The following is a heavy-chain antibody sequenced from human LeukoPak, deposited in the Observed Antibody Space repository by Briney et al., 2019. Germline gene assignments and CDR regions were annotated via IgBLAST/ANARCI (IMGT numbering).Heavy chain of an antibody. CDR1: GYTFTSYG. Sequence: GASVKVSCKASGYTFTSYGISWVRQAPGQGLEWMGWISAYNGNTNYAQKLQGRVTMTTDTSTSTAYMELRSLRSDDTAVYYCARLGYCSSTSCYGDYYYYYMDVWGKGTTVTVSS. CDR3: ARLGYCSSTSCYGDYYYYYMDV. V-gene: IGHV1-18*01. D-gene: IGHD2-2*01. J-gene: IGHJ6*03. CDR2: ISAYNGNT.